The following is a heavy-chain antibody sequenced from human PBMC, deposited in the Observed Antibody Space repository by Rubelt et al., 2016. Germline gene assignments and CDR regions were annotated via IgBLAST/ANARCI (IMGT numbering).Heavy chain of an antibody. CDR1: GGSFSGYY. CDR3: ARGRGWFDP. V-gene: IGHV4-34*01. J-gene: IGHJ5*02. Sequence: QVQLQQWGAGLLKPSETLSLTCAVYGGSFSGYYWSWIRQPPGKGLEWIGEINHSGSTYYNPSLKSRVTILVDTSKNQVSLKLRSVTAADTAGYYCARGRGWFDPWGQGTLVTVSS. CDR2: INHSGST.